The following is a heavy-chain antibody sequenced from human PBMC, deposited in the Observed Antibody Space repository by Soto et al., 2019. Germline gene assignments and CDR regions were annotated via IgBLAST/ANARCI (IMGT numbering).Heavy chain of an antibody. V-gene: IGHV3-33*01. CDR1: EFTFSRHG. D-gene: IGHD4-17*01. CDR3: ARDDDYPDNGFDY. Sequence: QVQLVESGGGVVQPGTSLRLSCAASEFTFSRHGMHWVRQTPGKGLEWLEVILNDASGHWYADSVKGRFTISRDNFENTLYLQMNGLRLEDTAMYYCARDDDYPDNGFDYWGQGTLVTVSS. J-gene: IGHJ4*02. CDR2: ILNDASGH.